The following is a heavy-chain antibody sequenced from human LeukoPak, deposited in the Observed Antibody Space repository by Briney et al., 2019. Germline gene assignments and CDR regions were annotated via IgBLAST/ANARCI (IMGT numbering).Heavy chain of an antibody. D-gene: IGHD3-22*01. V-gene: IGHV3-7*05. CDR2: INQDGSEK. Sequence: GGSLRLSCAASGLTLSNYWMTWVRQAPGKGLEWVANINQDGSEKNYVDSVKGRFTISRDNAKISLYLEMNSLRAEDMGVYYCARDSRGYPYWGQGTLVTVSS. CDR3: ARDSRGYPY. J-gene: IGHJ4*02. CDR1: GLTLSNYW.